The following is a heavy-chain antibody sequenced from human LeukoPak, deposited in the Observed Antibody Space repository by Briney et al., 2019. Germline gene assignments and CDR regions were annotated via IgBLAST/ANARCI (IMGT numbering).Heavy chain of an antibody. D-gene: IGHD6-19*01. CDR3: ARTVAGKGNAFDI. CDR1: GFTFGGYW. Sequence: PGGSLRLSCVGSGFTFGGYWMTWFRQAPGKGLVWVSRINSDGSTTSDADSVKGRFTISRDNAKNTLYLQMNSLRADDTAVYYCARTVAGKGNAFDIWGQGTLVTVSP. V-gene: IGHV3-74*01. CDR2: INSDGSTT. J-gene: IGHJ3*02.